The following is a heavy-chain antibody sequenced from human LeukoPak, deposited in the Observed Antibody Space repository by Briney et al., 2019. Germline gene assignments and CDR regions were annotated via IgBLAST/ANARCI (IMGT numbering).Heavy chain of an antibody. CDR1: GFTFSAYG. CDR2: LNSNGGGT. V-gene: IGHV3-23*01. Sequence: GSLRLSCAASGFTFSAYGMSWVRQAPGKGLEWVSSLNSNGGGTYYSDSVKGRFTISRDNSKNTLYLQMNSLRGDDTAIYYCAKVTYSGSFPYFDYWGQGTLVTVSS. J-gene: IGHJ4*02. CDR3: AKVTYSGSFPYFDY. D-gene: IGHD1-26*01.